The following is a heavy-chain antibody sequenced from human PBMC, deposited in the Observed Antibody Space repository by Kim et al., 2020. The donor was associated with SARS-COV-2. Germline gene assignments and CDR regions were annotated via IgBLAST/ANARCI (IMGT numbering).Heavy chain of an antibody. V-gene: IGHV3-7*01. CDR2: IKRDGTEK. CDR1: GFAFSSYF. CDR3: ARDHYTSGHLVFDY. J-gene: IGHJ4*02. Sequence: GGSLRLSCVGSGFAFSSYFMSWARQAPGKGLEWVATIKRDGTEKYYVDSVKGRFTISRDNAKNTLYLQMNSMGAGGTAVYYCARDHYTSGHLVFDYWGQGALVTVSS. D-gene: IGHD4-4*01.